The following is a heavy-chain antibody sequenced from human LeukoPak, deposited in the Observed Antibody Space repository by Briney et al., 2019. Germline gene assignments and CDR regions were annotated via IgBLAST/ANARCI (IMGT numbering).Heavy chain of an antibody. J-gene: IGHJ4*02. V-gene: IGHV3-33*01. CDR2: IRYDGSNE. CDR1: GFTFSSYD. CDR3: ARSRYNLDH. D-gene: IGHD5-24*01. Sequence: GGSLRLSCAASGFTFSSYDMHWVRQAPGKGPEWVAIIRYDGSNENYADSVKGRFTISRDNSKKTLYLQMNSLRAEDTAVYYCARSRYNLDHWGQGTLVTVSS.